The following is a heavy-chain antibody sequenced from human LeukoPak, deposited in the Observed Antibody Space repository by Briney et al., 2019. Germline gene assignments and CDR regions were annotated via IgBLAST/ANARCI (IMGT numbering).Heavy chain of an antibody. CDR3: ARGKAAAGTGNWFDP. CDR2: IYYSGST. J-gene: IGHJ5*02. D-gene: IGHD6-13*01. V-gene: IGHV4-59*12. CDR1: GGSISSYY. Sequence: SETLSLTCTVSGGSISSYYWSWIRQPPGKGLEWIGYIYYSGSTNYNPSLKSRVTISVDTSKNQFSLKLSSVTAADTAVYYCARGKAAAGTGNWFDPWGQGTLVTVSS.